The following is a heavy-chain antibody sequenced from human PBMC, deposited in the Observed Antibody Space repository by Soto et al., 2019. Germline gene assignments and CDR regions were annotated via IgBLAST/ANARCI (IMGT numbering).Heavy chain of an antibody. CDR3: ARQSLYVSIGYSGYYYGIDV. V-gene: IGHV5-51*01. Sequence: PGESLKISCKGSGYSFNSYWIAWVRQMPGKGLEWMGIIYPGDSDTRYSPSFQGQVTISADKSISTSYLQWNSLKASDTAMYYCARQSLYVSIGYSGYYYGIDVRAQRTTVTGSS. J-gene: IGHJ6*02. D-gene: IGHD3-22*01. CDR2: IYPGDSDT. CDR1: GYSFNSYW.